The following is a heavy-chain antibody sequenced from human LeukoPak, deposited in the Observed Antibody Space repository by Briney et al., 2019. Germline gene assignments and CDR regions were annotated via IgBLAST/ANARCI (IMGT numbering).Heavy chain of an antibody. V-gene: IGHV1-8*03. Sequence: ASVKVSCKASGYTFTSYDINWVRQATGQGLEWMGWMNPNSGNTGYAQKFQGRVTITRNTSISTAYMELSSLRSDDTAVYYCARDIAAAGPGYYYYYYMDVWGKGTTVTVSS. J-gene: IGHJ6*03. CDR3: ARDIAAAGPGYYYYYYMDV. CDR1: GYTFTSYD. D-gene: IGHD6-13*01. CDR2: MNPNSGNT.